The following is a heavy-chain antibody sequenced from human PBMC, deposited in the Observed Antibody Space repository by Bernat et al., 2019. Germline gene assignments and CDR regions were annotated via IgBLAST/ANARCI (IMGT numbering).Heavy chain of an antibody. D-gene: IGHD6-19*01. CDR2: IYWDDDK. V-gene: IGHV2-5*02. CDR1: GFSLSTGGVG. Sequence: QITLKESGPTLVTPTQTLTLTCTFSGFSLSTGGVGVGWIRQPPGKALEWLALIYWDDDKYYSPSLKNRLTITKDTSRKQVVLTMTNMDPVDTGTYYCAHRQVGSAWYGPNFKYGGRGTLFTVSS. J-gene: IGHJ4*02. CDR3: AHRQVGSAWYGPNFKY.